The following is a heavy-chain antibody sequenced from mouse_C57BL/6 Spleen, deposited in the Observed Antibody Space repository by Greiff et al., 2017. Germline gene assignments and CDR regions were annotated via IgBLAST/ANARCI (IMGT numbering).Heavy chain of an antibody. D-gene: IGHD3-2*02. J-gene: IGHJ4*01. CDR1: GYSFTSYR. V-gene: IGHV1-52*01. Sequence: QVQLQQPGAELVRPGSSVKLSCKASGYSFTSYRLYWVKQRPIKGLEWIGNIDPSDSDTLSNQQFKDKATLTVDKSSSTAYMQLNILTSDDSAVYCGARGSSAGYSYAIDDWGQGTSVTVSS. CDR2: IDPSDSDT. CDR3: ARGSSAGYSYAIDD.